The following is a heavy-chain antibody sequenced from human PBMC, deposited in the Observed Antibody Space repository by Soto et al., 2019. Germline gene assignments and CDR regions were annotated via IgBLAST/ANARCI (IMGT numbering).Heavy chain of an antibody. CDR2: ISPGNSDT. CDR1: GYTFSSYR. J-gene: IGHJ4*02. D-gene: IGHD3-9*01. CDR3: ARHATYYDILSGYYFDY. Sequence: GESLKISCKGSGYTFSSYRIGWVRQVPGKGLEWMGIISPGNSDTKYSQSFQGQVTISADKSISTAYLQWNSLRASDTAMYYCARHATYYDILSGYYFDYWGQGTLVTVSP. V-gene: IGHV5-51*01.